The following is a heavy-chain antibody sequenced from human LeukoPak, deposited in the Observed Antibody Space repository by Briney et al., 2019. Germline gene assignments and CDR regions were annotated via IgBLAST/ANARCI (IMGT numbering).Heavy chain of an antibody. V-gene: IGHV4-59*08. Sequence: PSETLSLTCTVSGGSISSYYWSWIRQPPGKGLEWIGYIYYSGSTNYNPSLKSRVTISVDTSKNQFSLKLSSVTAADTAVYYCASCTSFYYYYMDVWGKGTTVTVSS. CDR1: GGSISSYY. CDR2: IYYSGST. J-gene: IGHJ6*03. CDR3: ASCTSFYYYYMDV. D-gene: IGHD2-2*01.